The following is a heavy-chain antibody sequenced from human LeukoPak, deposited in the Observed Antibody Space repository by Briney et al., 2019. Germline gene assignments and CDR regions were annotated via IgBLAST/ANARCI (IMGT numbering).Heavy chain of an antibody. Sequence: SETLSLTCAVYGGSFSGYYWSWIRQPAGKGLEWKGEINHSGSTNYNPSLKSRVTISVDTSKNQFSLKLSSVTAADTAVYYCHQYCGGDCPLYYYYGMDVWGQGTTVTVSS. CDR2: INHSGST. D-gene: IGHD2-21*02. V-gene: IGHV4-34*01. CDR3: HQYCGGDCPLYYYYGMDV. J-gene: IGHJ6*02. CDR1: GGSFSGYY.